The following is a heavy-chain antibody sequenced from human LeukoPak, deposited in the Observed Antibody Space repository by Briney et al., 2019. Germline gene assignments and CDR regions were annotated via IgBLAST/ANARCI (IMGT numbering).Heavy chain of an antibody. CDR2: IYYSGST. V-gene: IGHV4-59*08. D-gene: IGHD1-14*01. CDR1: GGSISSYY. CDR3: ARHTRNPPDYWCFDL. Sequence: PSETLSLTCTVSGGSISSYYWSWIRQPPGKGLEWIGYIYYSGSTNYNPSLKSRVTISVDTSKNQFSLKLSSVTAADTAVYYCARHTRNPPDYWCFDLWGRGTLVTVSS. J-gene: IGHJ2*01.